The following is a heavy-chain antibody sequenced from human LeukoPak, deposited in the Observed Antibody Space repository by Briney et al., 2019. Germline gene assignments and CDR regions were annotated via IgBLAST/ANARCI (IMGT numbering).Heavy chain of an antibody. CDR2: ITGSGGNT. Sequence: PGASLRLSCAASGFTFSNYAMSWVRQAPGKGLEWVSAITGSGGNTYYADSVKGRFTISRDNSKNTVFLQMNSLRAEDMAVYYCAKWGDYDVLTGYYVSDYWGQGTLVTVSS. CDR1: GFTFSNYA. V-gene: IGHV3-23*01. CDR3: AKWGDYDVLTGYYVSDY. D-gene: IGHD3-9*01. J-gene: IGHJ4*02.